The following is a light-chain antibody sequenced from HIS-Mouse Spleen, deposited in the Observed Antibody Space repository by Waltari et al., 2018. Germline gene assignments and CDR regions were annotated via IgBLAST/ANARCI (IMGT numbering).Light chain of an antibody. J-gene: IGLJ1*01. V-gene: IGLV1-47*01. CDR1: SSNIGSNY. Sequence: QSVLTQPPSASGTPGPRVTISCSGSSSNIGSNYVYWYQQLPGTAPKLLIYRKNQRPSGVPDRFAGSKSGTSASLAISGLRSEDEADYYCAAWDDSLSGQVFGTGTKVTVL. CDR2: RKN. CDR3: AAWDDSLSGQV.